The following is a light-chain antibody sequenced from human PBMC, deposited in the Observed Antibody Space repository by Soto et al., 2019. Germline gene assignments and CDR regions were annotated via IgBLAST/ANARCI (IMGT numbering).Light chain of an antibody. Sequence: EIVLTQSPGTLSLSPGERATLSCRASHSFSSGYVAWHQPKPGQPPRLLIYVAFHRATGLPDRFSGSGSGTDFTLTISRLEPDDFAVYYCHCQDYGGSSGYTFGQGTKLEIK. V-gene: IGKV3-20*01. CDR2: VAF. CDR3: HCQDYGGSSGYT. J-gene: IGKJ2*01. CDR1: HSFSSGY.